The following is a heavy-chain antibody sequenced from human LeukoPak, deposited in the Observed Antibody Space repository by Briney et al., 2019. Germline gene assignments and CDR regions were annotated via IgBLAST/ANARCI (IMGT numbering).Heavy chain of an antibody. CDR3: TMIVVAGSNLDY. Sequence: GGSLKLSCAASGFTFSGSAMHWVRQASGKGLECVGRIRSKANSYATAYAASVKGRFTISRDDAKITAYLQMNSLKTEVTAVYYCTMIVVAGSNLDYWGQGTLVTVSS. CDR2: IRSKANSYAT. V-gene: IGHV3-73*01. D-gene: IGHD3-22*01. CDR1: GFTFSGSA. J-gene: IGHJ4*02.